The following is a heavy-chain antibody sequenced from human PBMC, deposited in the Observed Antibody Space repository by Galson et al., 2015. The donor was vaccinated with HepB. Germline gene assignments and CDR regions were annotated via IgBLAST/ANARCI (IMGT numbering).Heavy chain of an antibody. CDR2: ITDSGGNT. Sequence: SLRLSCAASGFSFSSYVMSWVRQAPGKGLEWVSGITDSGGNTYYADSVKGRFTISRDNSKNTLYLQMNSLRAEDTAVYYCARDRGDFWSGYYRGGAFDIWGQGTMVTVSS. CDR3: ARDRGDFWSGYYRGGAFDI. D-gene: IGHD3-3*01. J-gene: IGHJ3*02. V-gene: IGHV3-23*01. CDR1: GFSFSSYV.